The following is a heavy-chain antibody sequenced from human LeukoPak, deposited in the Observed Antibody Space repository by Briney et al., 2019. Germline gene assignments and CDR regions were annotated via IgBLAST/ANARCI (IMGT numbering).Heavy chain of an antibody. D-gene: IGHD3-3*01. Sequence: AGGSLRLSCAASGFTFSNAWMSWVRQAPGKGLEWVGRIKSKTDGGTTDYAAPVKDRFTISRDDSKNTLYLQMNSLKTEDTAVYYCTTGFLEWFNFDYWGQGTLVTVSS. J-gene: IGHJ4*02. CDR3: TTGFLEWFNFDY. CDR1: GFTFSNAW. V-gene: IGHV3-15*01. CDR2: IKSKTDGGTT.